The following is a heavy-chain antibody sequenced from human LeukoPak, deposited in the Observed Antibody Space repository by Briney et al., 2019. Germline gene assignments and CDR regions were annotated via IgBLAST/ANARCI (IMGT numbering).Heavy chain of an antibody. Sequence: SETLSLTCTVSGGSISSYYWNWIRQPPGKGLEWIGYIYYSGTTNYNPSLKSRVSMSVDTSKNQFSLKLSSVTAADTAVYYCAREVAAGYNQRYFDYWGQGTLVTVSS. CDR2: IYYSGTT. D-gene: IGHD5-24*01. J-gene: IGHJ4*02. CDR1: GGSISSYY. V-gene: IGHV4-59*01. CDR3: AREVAAGYNQRYFDY.